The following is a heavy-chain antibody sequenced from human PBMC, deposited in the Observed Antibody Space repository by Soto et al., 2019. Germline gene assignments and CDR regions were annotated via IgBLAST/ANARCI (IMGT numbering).Heavy chain of an antibody. CDR3: ARDGGYNYGSGNFYNDY. CDR2: IKQDGSEK. Sequence: VGSLRLSCAASCFTFSSYWMNWVRQAPGKGLEWVANIKQDGSEKHYVDSVKGRFTISRDNAKNSVFLQMNSLRAEDTAVYFCARDGGYNYGSGNFYNDYWGQGTLVTVSS. CDR1: CFTFSSYW. V-gene: IGHV3-7*01. D-gene: IGHD3-10*01. J-gene: IGHJ4*02.